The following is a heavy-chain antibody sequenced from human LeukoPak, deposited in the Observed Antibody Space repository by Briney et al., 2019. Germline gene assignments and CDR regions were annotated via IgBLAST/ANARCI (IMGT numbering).Heavy chain of an antibody. Sequence: ASVKVSGETSGYTFSDFGMSWVRQAPGQGLEWMGWISAYNGDTNYAHNLQGRVTMTTDTSTSTAYMELRSLRSDDTAVYYCARGRPSDYWGQGTLVTVSS. CDR1: GYTFSDFG. CDR3: ARGRPSDY. CDR2: ISAYNGDT. J-gene: IGHJ4*02. V-gene: IGHV1-18*01.